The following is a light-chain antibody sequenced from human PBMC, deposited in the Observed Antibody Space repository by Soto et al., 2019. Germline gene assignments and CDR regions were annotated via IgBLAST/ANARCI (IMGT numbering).Light chain of an antibody. CDR3: QSYDSSLGGSKVV. CDR1: SSDIGAGYH. Sequence: QAVVTQPPSMSGAPGQRVTISCTGSSSDIGAGYHVHWYQQFPGTAPKLLIYGNINRPSGVPDRFSGSKSGTSASLAITGLQASDVADYHCQSYDSSLGGSKVVFGGGTKLTV. CDR2: GNI. J-gene: IGLJ3*02. V-gene: IGLV1-40*01.